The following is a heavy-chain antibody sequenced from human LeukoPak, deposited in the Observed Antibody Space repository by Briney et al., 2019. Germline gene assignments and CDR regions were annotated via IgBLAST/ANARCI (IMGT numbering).Heavy chain of an antibody. J-gene: IGHJ4*02. D-gene: IGHD2-21*02. Sequence: EGSLRLSCAASGFTFSSYSMNWVRQAPGKGLEWVSSISSSSSYIYYADSVKGRFTISRDNAKNSLYLQMNSLRAEDTAVYYCARGGSVGTAGDYWGQGTLVTVSS. CDR3: ARGGSVGTAGDY. CDR2: ISSSSSYI. CDR1: GFTFSSYS. V-gene: IGHV3-21*01.